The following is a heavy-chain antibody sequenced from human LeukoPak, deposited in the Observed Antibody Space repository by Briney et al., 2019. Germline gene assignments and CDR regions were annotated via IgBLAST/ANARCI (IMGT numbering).Heavy chain of an antibody. Sequence: GGSLRLSCAASGFTFSSSAMSWVRQVPGKGLEWVSGISASGGSTYYADSVRGRFTISRDNSKNTLYLHMNSLRADDTAVYYCAKHGVSSSFDYWGQGTLVTVSS. D-gene: IGHD6-6*01. V-gene: IGHV3-23*01. J-gene: IGHJ4*02. CDR2: ISASGGST. CDR3: AKHGVSSSFDY. CDR1: GFTFSSSA.